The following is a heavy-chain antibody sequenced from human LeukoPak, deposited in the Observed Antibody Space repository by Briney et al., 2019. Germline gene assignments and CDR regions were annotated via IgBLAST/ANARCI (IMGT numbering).Heavy chain of an antibody. J-gene: IGHJ3*02. CDR2: IYSGDNT. Sequence: PGGSLRLSCAASGLTVSSNYMSWVRQAPGKGLEWVSVIYSGDNTYYADSVKGRFTISRDNSKNTLYLQMNSLRAGDTAVYYCAREVDAFDIWGQGTMVTVSS. CDR1: GLTVSSNY. CDR3: AREVDAFDI. V-gene: IGHV3-66*01.